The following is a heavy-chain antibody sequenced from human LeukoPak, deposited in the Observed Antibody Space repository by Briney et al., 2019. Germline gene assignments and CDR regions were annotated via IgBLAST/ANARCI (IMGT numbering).Heavy chain of an antibody. D-gene: IGHD3-3*01. CDR3: ARDPPLGYDFWSGYQGGDY. V-gene: IGHV3-66*02. Sequence: GGSLRLSCEASGFTVSSNYMSWVRQAPGKGLEWVSVIYSGGSTYYADSVKGRFTISRDNSKNTLYLQMNSLRAEDTAVYYCARDPPLGYDFWSGYQGGDYWGQGTLVTVSS. CDR2: IYSGGST. CDR1: GFTVSSNY. J-gene: IGHJ4*02.